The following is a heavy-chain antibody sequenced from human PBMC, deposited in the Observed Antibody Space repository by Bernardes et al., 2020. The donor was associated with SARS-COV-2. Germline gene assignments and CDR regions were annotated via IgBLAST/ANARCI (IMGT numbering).Heavy chain of an antibody. V-gene: IGHV1-2*02. CDR2: INPNSGGT. D-gene: IGHD3-22*01. Sequence: ASVKVSCKASGYTFTGYYMHWVRQAPGQGLEWMGWINPNSGGTNYAQKFQGRVTMTRDTSISTAYMELSRLRSDDTAVYYCVRSGDDSSGYYYWWGQGTLVTVSS. J-gene: IGHJ4*02. CDR1: GYTFTGYY. CDR3: VRSGDDSSGYYYW.